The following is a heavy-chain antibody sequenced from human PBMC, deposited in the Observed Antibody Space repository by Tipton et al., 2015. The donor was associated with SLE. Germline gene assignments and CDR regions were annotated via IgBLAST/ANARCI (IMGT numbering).Heavy chain of an antibody. CDR2: SHYNGNT. D-gene: IGHD3/OR15-3a*01. CDR1: GGSISSGGYY. J-gene: IGHJ4*02. CDR3: ARGGGDFGLKN. Sequence: TLSLTCSVSGGSISSGGYYWSWIRQHPGKGLEWIGYSHYNGNTYYNTSLKSRVTISVDTSKNQFSLKLSSVTAADTAVYYCARGGGDFGLKNWGQGTLVTVSS. V-gene: IGHV4-31*03.